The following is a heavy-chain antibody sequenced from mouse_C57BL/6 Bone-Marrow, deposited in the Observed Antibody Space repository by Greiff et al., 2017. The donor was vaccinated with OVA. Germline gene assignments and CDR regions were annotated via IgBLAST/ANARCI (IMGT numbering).Heavy chain of an antibody. J-gene: IGHJ3*01. D-gene: IGHD2-5*01. Sequence: EVPLQQSGPELVKPGASVKMSCKASGYTFTDYNMHWVKQSHGKSLEWIGYINPNNGGTSYNQKFKGKAKLTVNKSSSTAYMERRSLTSEDSAVYYCARRAYYSNYAWFAYWGQGSLVTVSA. CDR1: GYTFTDYN. CDR2: INPNNGGT. V-gene: IGHV1-22*01. CDR3: ARRAYYSNYAWFAY.